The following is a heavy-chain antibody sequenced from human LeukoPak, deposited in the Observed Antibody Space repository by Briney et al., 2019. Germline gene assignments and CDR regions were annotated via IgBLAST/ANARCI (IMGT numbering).Heavy chain of an antibody. CDR2: IKQDGSEK. CDR3: ARCGYSSSWYAGY. V-gene: IGHV3-7*01. J-gene: IGHJ4*02. Sequence: GGSLRLSCEASGFTFDIYWMGWVRQAPGKGLEWAANIKQDGSEKHYVGSVKGRFTISRDNAKNSLYLQMNSLRVEDTAVYFCARCGYSSSWYAGYWGLGTRVTVSS. CDR1: GFTFDIYW. D-gene: IGHD6-13*01.